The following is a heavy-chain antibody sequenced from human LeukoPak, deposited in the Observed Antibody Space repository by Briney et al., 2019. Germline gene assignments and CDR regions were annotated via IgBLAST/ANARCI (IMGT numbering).Heavy chain of an antibody. CDR1: GFTFSNYA. V-gene: IGHV3-23*01. CDR3: ARDPSGDSIGAFEF. Sequence: PGGTLRLSCAASGFTFSNYAVMWVRQPPGQGLEWVAAITSGGAPRYTDSVKGRFTISRDNSKNTLYLKMNSLRAEDTAQYFCARDPSGDSIGAFEFWGRGTVVTVSS. CDR2: ITSGGAP. J-gene: IGHJ3*01. D-gene: IGHD4-17*01.